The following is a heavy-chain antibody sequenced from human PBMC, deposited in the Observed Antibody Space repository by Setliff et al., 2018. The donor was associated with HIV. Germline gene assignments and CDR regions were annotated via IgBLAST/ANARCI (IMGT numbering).Heavy chain of an antibody. Sequence: SETLSLTCTVSGVSISNYYWSWIRQPPGKGLEWIGYMYYSGNTNYNPSLKSRVTISVDTSKSQFSLKLNSVTVADTAVYYCARDQSDWFYWGQGTLVTVSS. V-gene: IGHV4-59*01. D-gene: IGHD3-3*01. CDR1: GVSISNYY. J-gene: IGHJ4*02. CDR2: MYYSGNT. CDR3: ARDQSDWFY.